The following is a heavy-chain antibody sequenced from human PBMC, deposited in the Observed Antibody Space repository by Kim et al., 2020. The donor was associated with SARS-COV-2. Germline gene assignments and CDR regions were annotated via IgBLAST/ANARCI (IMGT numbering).Heavy chain of an antibody. CDR3: AREGGCSGGSCYYYYGMDV. Sequence: GGSLRLSCAASGFTFSSYWMHWVRQAPGKGLVWVSRINSDGSSTSYADSVKGRFTISRDNAKNTLYLQMNSLRAEDTAVYYCAREGGCSGGSCYYYYGMDVWGQGTTVTVSS. J-gene: IGHJ6*02. CDR2: INSDGSST. CDR1: GFTFSSYW. V-gene: IGHV3-74*01. D-gene: IGHD2-15*01.